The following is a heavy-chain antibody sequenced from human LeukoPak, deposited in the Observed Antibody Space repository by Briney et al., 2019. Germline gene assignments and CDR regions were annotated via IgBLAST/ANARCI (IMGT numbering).Heavy chain of an antibody. CDR2: ISAYNGNT. CDR1: GYTFTSYG. Sequence: ASVKVSCKASGYTFTSYGISWVRQAPGQGLEWMGWISAYNGNTNYAQKLQGRVTMTTDTSTSTAYMELRSLRSDDTAVYYCASTDYGDYKFDYWGQGTLVTVSS. V-gene: IGHV1-18*01. J-gene: IGHJ4*02. D-gene: IGHD4-17*01. CDR3: ASTDYGDYKFDY.